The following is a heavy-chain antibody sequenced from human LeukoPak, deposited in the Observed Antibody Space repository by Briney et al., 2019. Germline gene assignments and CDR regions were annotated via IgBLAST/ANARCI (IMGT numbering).Heavy chain of an antibody. J-gene: IGHJ4*02. CDR2: IKYDGSEK. D-gene: IGHD3-10*01. CDR3: ASAEYSLGDFHY. Sequence: GGSLRLSCAASGITFSSYWMSWVRQAPGKGLEWVAKIKYDGSEKYYVDSVKGRFTISRDNAKNSLYLQMNSLRAEDTAVYYCASAEYSLGDFHYWGQGTLVTVSS. CDR1: GITFSSYW. V-gene: IGHV3-7*01.